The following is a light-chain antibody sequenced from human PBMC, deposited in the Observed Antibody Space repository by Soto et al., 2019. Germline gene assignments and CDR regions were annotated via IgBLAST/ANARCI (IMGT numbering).Light chain of an antibody. CDR3: SSFASSNTWV. J-gene: IGLJ3*02. CDR1: GSDVGAYNY. V-gene: IGLV2-8*01. CDR2: EVT. Sequence: QSALTQPPSASGSPGQSVTISCTGTGSDVGAYNYVSWYQQHAGKAPKLVIYEVTKRPSGVPDRFSGSKSANTASLTVSGLQGEDEAAYYCSSFASSNTWVFGGGTKLTVL.